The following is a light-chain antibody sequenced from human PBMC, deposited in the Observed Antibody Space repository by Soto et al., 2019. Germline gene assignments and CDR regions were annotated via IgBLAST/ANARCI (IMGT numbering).Light chain of an antibody. Sequence: EIVLTQSPGTLSLSPGERATLSGRASQSVRSRYLAWYQQKPAQAPRLLIYGASSRATGIPDRFSGSGSETDFTLTISRLEPEDFVVYYCHQYGSSPATFGQGTKVDIK. V-gene: IGKV3-20*01. CDR1: QSVRSRY. CDR3: HQYGSSPAT. CDR2: GAS. J-gene: IGKJ1*01.